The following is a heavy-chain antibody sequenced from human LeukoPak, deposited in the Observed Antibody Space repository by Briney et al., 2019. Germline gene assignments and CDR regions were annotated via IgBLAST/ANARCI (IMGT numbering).Heavy chain of an antibody. D-gene: IGHD2-21*02. J-gene: IGHJ4*02. Sequence: SVKVSCKASAGAFSSYAISWVRHAPGQGLEWMGGIIPIFGTANYAQKFQVRVPITAAESTSTASLDLSSLRSEATAWYDCARAGVVVTANRHFDYWGQGTLVTVSS. CDR1: AGAFSSYA. V-gene: IGHV1-69*13. CDR3: ARAGVVVTANRHFDY. CDR2: IIPIFGTA.